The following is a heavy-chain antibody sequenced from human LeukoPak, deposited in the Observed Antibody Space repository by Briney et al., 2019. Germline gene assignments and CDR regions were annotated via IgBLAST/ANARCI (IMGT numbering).Heavy chain of an antibody. CDR3: ARAGTMIRGGPDSFDI. CDR2: INHSGST. CDR1: GGSFSGYY. D-gene: IGHD3-10*01. V-gene: IGHV4-34*01. Sequence: SETLSLTCAVYGGSFSGYYWSWIRQPPGKGLEWIGEINHSGSTNYNPSLKSRVTISVDTSKNQFSLKLSSVTAADTAVYYCARAGTMIRGGPDSFDIWGQGTMVTVSS. J-gene: IGHJ3*02.